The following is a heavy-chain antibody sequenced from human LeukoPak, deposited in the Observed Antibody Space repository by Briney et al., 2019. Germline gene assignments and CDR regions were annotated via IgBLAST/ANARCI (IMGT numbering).Heavy chain of an antibody. V-gene: IGHV4-34*01. CDR3: ARKDYYGSYV. CDR1: GGSFSGYY. D-gene: IGHD3-10*01. J-gene: IGHJ6*02. Sequence: SETLSLTCAVYGGSFSGYYWSWIRQPPGKGLEWIGEINHSRSTNYNPSLKSRVIISVDTSKNQFSLKLSSVTAADTAVYYCARKDYYGSYVWGQGTTVTVSS. CDR2: INHSRST.